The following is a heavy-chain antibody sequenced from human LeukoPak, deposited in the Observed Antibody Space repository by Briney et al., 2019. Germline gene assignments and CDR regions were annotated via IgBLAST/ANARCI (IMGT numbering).Heavy chain of an antibody. D-gene: IGHD1-1*01. J-gene: IGHJ4*02. CDR3: AGGVELDY. Sequence: ASVKVSCKASGYTFTSYGISWVRQAPGQGLEWMGWISAYNGNTNYAQKFQGRVTMTRDTSISTAYMGLSRLRSDDTAVYYCAGGVELDYWGQGTLVTVSS. CDR2: ISAYNGNT. CDR1: GYTFTSYG. V-gene: IGHV1-18*01.